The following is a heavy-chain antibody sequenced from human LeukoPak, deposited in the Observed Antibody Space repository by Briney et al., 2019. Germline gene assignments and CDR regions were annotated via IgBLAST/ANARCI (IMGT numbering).Heavy chain of an antibody. V-gene: IGHV3-21*01. CDR3: ARIYSSSSSRGAFDI. D-gene: IGHD6-6*01. Sequence: GSLRLSCAASGFTFTTYTMNWVRQAPGKGLEWVSSISSSSSYIYYADSVKGRFTISRDNAKNSLYLQMNSLGAEDTAVYYCARIYSSSSSRGAFDIWGQGTMVTVSS. CDR1: GFTFTTYT. J-gene: IGHJ3*02. CDR2: ISSSSSYI.